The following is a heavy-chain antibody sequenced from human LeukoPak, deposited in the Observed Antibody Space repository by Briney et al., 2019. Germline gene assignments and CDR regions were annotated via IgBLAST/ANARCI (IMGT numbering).Heavy chain of an antibody. CDR2: INHTGTT. CDR1: GGSFNTYY. D-gene: IGHD3-22*01. J-gene: IGHJ6*04. CDR3: ARDSNYYDTVYQV. Sequence: SETLSLTCAVYGGSFNTYYWNWIRQSPGKGLEWIGEINHTGTTNYNPSLKSRFTISVDTSKNQFSLKLSSVTAADTAVYYCARDSNYYDTVYQVWGKGTTVTVSS. V-gene: IGHV4-34*01.